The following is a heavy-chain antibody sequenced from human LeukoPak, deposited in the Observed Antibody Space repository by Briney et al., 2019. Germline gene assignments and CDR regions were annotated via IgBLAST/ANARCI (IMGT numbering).Heavy chain of an antibody. Sequence: SETLSLTCTVSGGSISSYYWSWIRQPPGKGLEWIGYIYYSGSTNYNPSLKSRVTISVDTSKNQFSLKLSSVTAADTAVYYCARVEGSGSAWFDPWGQGTTVTVSS. CDR1: GGSISSYY. D-gene: IGHD3-10*01. CDR2: IYYSGST. CDR3: ARVEGSGSAWFDP. J-gene: IGHJ5*01. V-gene: IGHV4-59*01.